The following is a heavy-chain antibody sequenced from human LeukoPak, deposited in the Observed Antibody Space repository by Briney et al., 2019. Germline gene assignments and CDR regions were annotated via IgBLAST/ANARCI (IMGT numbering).Heavy chain of an antibody. J-gene: IGHJ3*02. CDR3: ARGRPYAFDI. Sequence: SVKVSCKASGDTFSRYAISWVRQAPGQGLKWMGGIIPIFGTADYAQKFQSRVTITADESTSTAHMELSSLRSEDTAVYYCARGRPYAFDIWGQGTMVTVSS. CDR2: IIPIFGTA. V-gene: IGHV1-69*13. CDR1: GDTFSRYA.